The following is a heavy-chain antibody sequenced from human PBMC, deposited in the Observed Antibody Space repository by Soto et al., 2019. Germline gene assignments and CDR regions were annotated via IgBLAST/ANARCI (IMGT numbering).Heavy chain of an antibody. CDR3: ASSSQSTVTTFDH. CDR1: GGSISSGGYY. CDR2: IYNSGST. V-gene: IGHV4-31*03. J-gene: IGHJ5*02. D-gene: IGHD4-17*01. Sequence: QVQLQESGPGLVKPSQTLSLTCTVSGGSISSGGYYWSWIRQHPGKGLEWIGYIYNSGSTYYNPSLKTRVTISVDTSKNLFSLKLSSVTAADPAVYSCASSSQSTVTTFDHWGQGTLVTVSS.